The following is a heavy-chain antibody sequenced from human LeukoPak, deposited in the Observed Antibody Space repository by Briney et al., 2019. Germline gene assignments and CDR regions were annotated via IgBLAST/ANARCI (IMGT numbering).Heavy chain of an antibody. CDR3: ARAPCGGDCYSVLDP. J-gene: IGHJ5*02. CDR2: ISSTSYTI. Sequence: GGSLRLSCAASGFTFSSYSMHWVRQTPGKGLQWVSYISSTSYTIYYADSVRGRFTISRDNAKSSLYLQMNSLRAEDTGVYFCARAPCGGDCYSVLDPWGQGTLVTVSS. CDR1: GFTFSSYS. V-gene: IGHV3-48*04. D-gene: IGHD2-21*02.